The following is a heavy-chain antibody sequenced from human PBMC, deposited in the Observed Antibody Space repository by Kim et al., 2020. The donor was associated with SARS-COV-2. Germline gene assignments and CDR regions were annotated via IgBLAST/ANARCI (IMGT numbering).Heavy chain of an antibody. V-gene: IGHV5-51*01. CDR1: GYSFSNFW. CDR2: VYPGDSDA. D-gene: IGHD6-6*01. Sequence: GESLKISCKGSGYSFSNFWIVWVRQMPGKGLEVMGIVYPGDSDARYTPSFQGQVIISADKSISTAYLQWSSLKASDTAMYYCTRLTWGAGMVFPKEYRKGRQGLDVWGKRTTVTVSS. J-gene: IGHJ6*04. CDR3: TRLTWGAGMVFPKEYRKGRQGLDV.